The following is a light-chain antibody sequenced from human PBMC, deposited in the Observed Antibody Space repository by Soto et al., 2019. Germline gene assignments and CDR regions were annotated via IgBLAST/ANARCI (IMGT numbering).Light chain of an antibody. V-gene: IGKV3-20*01. CDR1: PSVGSSY. J-gene: IGKJ2*01. Sequence: EIVLTQSPGTLSLSPGDRATLSCRASPSVGSSYLAWYQQKPGQAPRLLIYGASSRATGIPDRFSGSGSGTDFTLTISRLEPEDFAVYYCPQYGTSPYTFGQGTKLEIK. CDR3: PQYGTSPYT. CDR2: GAS.